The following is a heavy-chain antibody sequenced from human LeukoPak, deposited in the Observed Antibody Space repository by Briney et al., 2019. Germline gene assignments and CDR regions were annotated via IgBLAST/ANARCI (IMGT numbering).Heavy chain of an antibody. Sequence: SVKVSCKASGGTFSSYAISWVRQAPGQGLEWMGGIIPIFGTANYAQKLQGRDTITADKSTSTAYMELSSLRSEDTAVYYCARGSCSGGSCSTGYNWFDPWGQGTLVTVSS. D-gene: IGHD2-15*01. CDR3: ARGSCSGGSCSTGYNWFDP. J-gene: IGHJ5*02. V-gene: IGHV1-69*06. CDR2: IIPIFGTA. CDR1: GGTFSSYA.